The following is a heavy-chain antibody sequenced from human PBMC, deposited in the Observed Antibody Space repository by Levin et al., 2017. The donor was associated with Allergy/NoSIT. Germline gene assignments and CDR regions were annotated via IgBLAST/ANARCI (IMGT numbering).Heavy chain of an antibody. CDR1: GGSISSGDYY. J-gene: IGHJ4*02. Sequence: PSQTLSLTCTVSGGSISSGDYYWSWIRQPPGKGLEWIGYIYYSGSTYYNPSLKSRVTISVDTSKNQFSLKLSSVTAADTAVYYCARADYYGSGSYLYWGQGTLVTVSS. CDR2: IYYSGST. CDR3: ARADYYGSGSYLY. D-gene: IGHD3-10*01. V-gene: IGHV4-30-4*01.